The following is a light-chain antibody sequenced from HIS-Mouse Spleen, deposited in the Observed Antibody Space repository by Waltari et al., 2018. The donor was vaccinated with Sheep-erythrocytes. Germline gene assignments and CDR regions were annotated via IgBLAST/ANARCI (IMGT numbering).Light chain of an antibody. Sequence: QSALTQPPSASGSPGQSVTISCTGTSSDVGGYNYVSWYQQHPGKAPKLMIYEVSKRPSGVPDRFSGSKSGNTASLTVSGLQAEDVGVYYCMQALQTPPTFGQGTK. CDR1: SSDVGGYNY. J-gene: IGLJ3*02. CDR3: MQALQTPPT. CDR2: EVS. V-gene: IGLV2-8*01.